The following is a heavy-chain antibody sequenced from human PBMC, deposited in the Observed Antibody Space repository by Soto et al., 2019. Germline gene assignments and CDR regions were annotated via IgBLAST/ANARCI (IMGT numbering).Heavy chain of an antibody. CDR1: GYSFTSYW. V-gene: IGHV5-10-1*01. D-gene: IGHD5-12*01. J-gene: IGHJ4*02. CDR3: ARQRWLQSGLDFDY. CDR2: IDPSDSYT. Sequence: GESLKISCKGSGYSFTSYWISGVRQMPGKGLEWMGRIDPSDSYTNYSPSFQGHVTISADKSISTAYLQWSSLKASDTAMYYCARQRWLQSGLDFDYWGQGTLVTAPQ.